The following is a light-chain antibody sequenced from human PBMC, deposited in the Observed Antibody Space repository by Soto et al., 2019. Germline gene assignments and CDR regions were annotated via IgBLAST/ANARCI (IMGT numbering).Light chain of an antibody. CDR2: EVS. V-gene: IGLV2-14*01. CDR3: SSYTSISTSV. Sequence: QSVLTQPASVSGSPGQSITITYTGTSSDVGGYNYVSWYQQHPGKAPKLMIYEVSNRPSGVSNRFSGSKSGNTASLSISGLQAEDEADYYCSSYTSISTSVFGTGTKLTVL. J-gene: IGLJ1*01. CDR1: SSDVGGYNY.